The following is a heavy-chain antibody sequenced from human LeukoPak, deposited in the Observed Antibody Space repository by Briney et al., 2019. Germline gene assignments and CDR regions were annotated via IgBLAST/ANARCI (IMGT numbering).Heavy chain of an antibody. CDR3: ARWTDCGGDCHILEY. V-gene: IGHV4-59*01. J-gene: IGHJ4*02. CDR2: LFYKRGA. CDR1: GGSISGYY. D-gene: IGHD2-21*02. Sequence: PSETLSLTCSVSGGSISGYYWSWSRQAPGKGVEWIGNLFYKRGAWYKSSLKSRVTTSVDTSKNELSLTLTSVTAAGTAVYYCARWTDCGGDCHILEYWGQGILVTVSS.